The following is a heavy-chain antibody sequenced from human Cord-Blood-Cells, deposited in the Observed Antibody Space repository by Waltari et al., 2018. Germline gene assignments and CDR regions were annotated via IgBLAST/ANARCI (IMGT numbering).Heavy chain of an antibody. Sequence: QVQLQQWGAGLLKPSETLSLTCAVYGGSFSGYYWSWIRQPPGKGLEWIGEINHSGSTNYNPSLKSRVTISVDTSKNQFSLKLSSVTAADTAVYYCARGRRGSGAFDIWGQGTMVTVSS. D-gene: IGHD3-10*01. V-gene: IGHV4-34*01. J-gene: IGHJ3*02. CDR3: ARGRRGSGAFDI. CDR2: INHSGST. CDR1: GGSFSGYY.